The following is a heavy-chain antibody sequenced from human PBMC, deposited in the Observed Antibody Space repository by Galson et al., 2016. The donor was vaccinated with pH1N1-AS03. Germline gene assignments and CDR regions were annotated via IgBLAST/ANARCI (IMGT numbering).Heavy chain of an antibody. Sequence: SVKVSCKASGGSFSDFGLNWVRQAPGQGLEWMGRIIPISGMTDYAKKFQDRVTIIADKSTTTAYIEVSRLRSEDTAVYFCARVLRAEYVGSNVRFYVTVVFEIWSTGTKVTVSS. CDR3: ARVLRAEYVGSNVRFYVTVVFEI. D-gene: IGHD2/OR15-2a*01. CDR1: GGSFSDFG. CDR2: IIPISGMT. J-gene: IGHJ3*02. V-gene: IGHV1-69*04.